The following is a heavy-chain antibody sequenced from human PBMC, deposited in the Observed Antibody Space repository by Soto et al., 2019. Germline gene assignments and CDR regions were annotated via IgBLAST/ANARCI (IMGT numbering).Heavy chain of an antibody. CDR3: AGRSYFDY. Sequence: EVQLVESGGGLVQPGGSLRLSCAASGFTFTNSWMSWVRQAPGKGLEWVANINPDESERYYLDSVKGRFSISRDNAKRALFLQVDNLRAEDTAIDYCAGRSYFDYWGQGTLVTVSS. CDR2: INPDESER. CDR1: GFTFTNSW. J-gene: IGHJ4*02. V-gene: IGHV3-7*01.